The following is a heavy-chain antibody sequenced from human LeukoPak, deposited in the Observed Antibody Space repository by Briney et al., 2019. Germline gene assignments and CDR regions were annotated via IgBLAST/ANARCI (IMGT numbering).Heavy chain of an antibody. V-gene: IGHV3-7*01. Sequence: GGSLRLSCAASGFTFSSYWMSWVRQAPGKGLEWVANIKQDGSEKYYVDSVKGRFTISRDNAKNSLYLQMDSLRAEDTAVYYCASDTRNYDSSGYSLKTYYYYGMDVWGQGTTVTVSS. CDR3: ASDTRNYDSSGYSLKTYYYYGMDV. CDR2: IKQDGSEK. CDR1: GFTFSSYW. D-gene: IGHD3-22*01. J-gene: IGHJ6*02.